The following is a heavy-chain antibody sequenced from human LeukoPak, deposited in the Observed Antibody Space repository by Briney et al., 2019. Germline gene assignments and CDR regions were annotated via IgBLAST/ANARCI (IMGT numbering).Heavy chain of an antibody. CDR3: ARESYYYGSGSYYTSLDY. Sequence: ASVKVSCKASGYTFTSYDINWVRQATGQGLEWMGWMNPNSGNTGYAQKFQGRVTMTRSTSISTAYMELSSLRSEDTAVCYCARESYYYGSGSYYTSLDYWGQGTLVTVSS. J-gene: IGHJ4*02. CDR1: GYTFTSYD. CDR2: MNPNSGNT. D-gene: IGHD3-10*01. V-gene: IGHV1-8*01.